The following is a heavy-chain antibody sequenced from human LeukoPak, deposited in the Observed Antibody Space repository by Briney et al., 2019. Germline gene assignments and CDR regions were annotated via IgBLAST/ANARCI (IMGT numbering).Heavy chain of an antibody. CDR3: ACYYYDSSGYFQLDY. J-gene: IGHJ4*02. Sequence: PGGSLRLSCAASGFTFSDYYVSWIRQAPGKGLEWVSYISSSGSTIYYADSVKGRFTISRDNAKNSLYLQMNSLRAEDTAVYYCACYYYDSSGYFQLDYWGQGTLVTVSS. D-gene: IGHD3-22*01. CDR1: GFTFSDYY. CDR2: ISSSGSTI. V-gene: IGHV3-11*04.